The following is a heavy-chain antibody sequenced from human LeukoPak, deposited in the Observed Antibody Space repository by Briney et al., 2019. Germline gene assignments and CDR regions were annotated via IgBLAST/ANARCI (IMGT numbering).Heavy chain of an antibody. D-gene: IGHD3-10*01. V-gene: IGHV3-23*01. J-gene: IGHJ6*04. CDR3: AKDPVRGVVRGVIPNYYYYGMDV. CDR2: ISGSGGST. CDR1: GFTFSSYA. Sequence: PGGSLRLSCAASGFTFSSYAMSWVRQAPGKGLEWVSAISGSGGSTYYADSVKGPFTISRDNSKNTLYLQMNSLRAEDTAVYYCAKDPVRGVVRGVIPNYYYYGMDVWGKGTTVTVSS.